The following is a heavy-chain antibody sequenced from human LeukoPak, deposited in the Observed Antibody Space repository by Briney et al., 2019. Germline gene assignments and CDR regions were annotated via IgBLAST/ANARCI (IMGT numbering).Heavy chain of an antibody. CDR1: GGSISSSSYY. CDR2: IYYSGST. CDR3: ARESRSSGSDY. D-gene: IGHD3-22*01. V-gene: IGHV4-39*02. Sequence: PSETLSLTCTVSGGSISSSSYYWGWIRQPPGKGLEWIGSIYYSGSTYYNPSLKSRVTISVDTSKNQFSLKLSSVTAADTAVYYCARESRSSGSDYWGQGTLVTVSS. J-gene: IGHJ4*02.